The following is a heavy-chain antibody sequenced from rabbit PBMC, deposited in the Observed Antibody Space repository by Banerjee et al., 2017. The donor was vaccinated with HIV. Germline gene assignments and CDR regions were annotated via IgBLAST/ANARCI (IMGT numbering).Heavy chain of an antibody. J-gene: IGHJ4*01. CDR1: GFSFSSSYY. Sequence: QSLEESGGDLVKPGASLTLTCTASGFSFSSSYYMFWVRQAPGKGLEWIACIYTGSTDDTYYASWAKGRFTVSKTSSTTVTLQMTSLTAADTATYFCARYDASSKGYYLDLWGPGTLVTVS. V-gene: IGHV1S40*01. CDR2: IYTGSTDDT. D-gene: IGHD1-1*01. CDR3: ARYDASSKGYYLDL.